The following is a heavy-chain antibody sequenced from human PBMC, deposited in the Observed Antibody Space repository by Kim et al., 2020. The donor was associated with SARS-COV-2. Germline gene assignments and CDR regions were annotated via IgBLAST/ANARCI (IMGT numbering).Heavy chain of an antibody. CDR2: ISSSSSYI. D-gene: IGHD3-3*01. CDR3: ARDATYYDFWSGSVQDAFDI. V-gene: IGHV3-21*01. CDR1: GFTFSSYS. Sequence: GGSLRLSCAASGFTFSSYSMNWVRQAPGKGLEWVSSISSSSSYIYYADSVKGRFTISRDNAKNSLYLQMNSLRAEDTAVYYCARDATYYDFWSGSVQDAFDIWGQGTMVTVSS. J-gene: IGHJ3*02.